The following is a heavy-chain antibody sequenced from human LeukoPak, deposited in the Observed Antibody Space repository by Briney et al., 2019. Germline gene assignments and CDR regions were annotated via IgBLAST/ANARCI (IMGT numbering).Heavy chain of an antibody. J-gene: IGHJ4*02. D-gene: IGHD3-22*01. CDR2: IMGSGGGA. CDR1: GFTFNTYA. Sequence: GGSPRLSCAASGFTFNTYAMTWVRQTPGKGLEWVSSIMGSGGGANYEDSVKGRFTISRDNSKNTLYLQMNSLRGEDTAVYYCARAPGSSDYSWSPYYFDYWGQGTLVTVSS. CDR3: ARAPGSSDYSWSPYYFDY. V-gene: IGHV3-23*01.